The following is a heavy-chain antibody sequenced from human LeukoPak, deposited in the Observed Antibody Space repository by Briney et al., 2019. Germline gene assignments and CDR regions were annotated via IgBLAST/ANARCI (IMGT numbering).Heavy chain of an antibody. Sequence: GASVKVSCKVSGYTLTELSMHWVRQAPGKGLEWMGGFDPEDGETIYAQKFQGRVTMTEDTSTDTAYMELSGLRSEDTAVYYCATVDYGYSYGYFDYWGQGTLVTVSS. V-gene: IGHV1-24*01. CDR2: FDPEDGET. D-gene: IGHD5-18*01. J-gene: IGHJ4*02. CDR3: ATVDYGYSYGYFDY. CDR1: GYTLTELS.